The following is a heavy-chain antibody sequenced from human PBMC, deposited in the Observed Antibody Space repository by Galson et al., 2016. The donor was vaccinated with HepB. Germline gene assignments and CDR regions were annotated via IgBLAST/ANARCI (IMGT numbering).Heavy chain of an antibody. Sequence: SVKVSCKASGGTFSNYAISWVRQAPGQGLEWMGGIIPIFGTANYAHNFQGRVTITADESTSTFYMELNNPRSEDTAVYFCARSRSGYSSAWYFDYWGQGTLVTVSS. D-gene: IGHD6-19*01. J-gene: IGHJ4*02. V-gene: IGHV1-69*13. CDR1: GGTFSNYA. CDR3: ARSRSGYSSAWYFDY. CDR2: IIPIFGTA.